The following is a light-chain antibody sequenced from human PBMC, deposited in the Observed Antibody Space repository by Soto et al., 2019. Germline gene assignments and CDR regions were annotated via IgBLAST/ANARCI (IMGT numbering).Light chain of an antibody. CDR2: EVN. V-gene: IGLV2-14*02. Sequence: QSALTQPASVSGSPGQSITISCTGTSSDVGGHNLLSWYQHSPGKAPRLLIYEVNNRPSGVSRRFSGSKAGNTASLTISGLLDDDEADYFCASFRSGTILVFGSGTKVTVL. CDR1: SSDVGGHNL. J-gene: IGLJ1*01. CDR3: ASFRSGTILV.